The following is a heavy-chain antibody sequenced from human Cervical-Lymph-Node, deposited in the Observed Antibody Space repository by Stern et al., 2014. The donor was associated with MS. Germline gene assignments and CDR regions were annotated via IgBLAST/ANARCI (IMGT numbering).Heavy chain of an antibody. V-gene: IGHV4-59*01. CDR1: GGSISSYY. J-gene: IGHJ6*02. CDR3: ARGPGYYGMDV. Sequence: QLQLQESGPGLVKPSETLSLTCTVSGGSISSYYWSWIRQPPGKGLEWIGYIYYSGSTNYNPSLKSRVTISVDTSKNQFSLKLSSVTAADTAVYYCARGPGYYGMDVWGQGTTVTVSS. CDR2: IYYSGST.